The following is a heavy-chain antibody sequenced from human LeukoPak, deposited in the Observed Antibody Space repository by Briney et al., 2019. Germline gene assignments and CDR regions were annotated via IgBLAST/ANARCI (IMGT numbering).Heavy chain of an antibody. CDR2: ISSSGSTI. CDR3: AELGITMIGGV. Sequence: GGSLRLSCAAFGFTFSNEMNWVRQAPGKGLEWVSYISSSGSTIYYSDSVKGRFTISRDNAKNSLYLQMNSLRAEDTAVYYCAELGITMIGGVWGKGTTVTISS. J-gene: IGHJ6*04. CDR1: GFTFSNE. V-gene: IGHV3-48*03. D-gene: IGHD3-10*02.